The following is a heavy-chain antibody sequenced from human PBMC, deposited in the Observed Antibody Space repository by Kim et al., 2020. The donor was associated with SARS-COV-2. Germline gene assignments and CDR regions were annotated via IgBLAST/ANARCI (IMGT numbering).Heavy chain of an antibody. CDR3: ARDRISGVGATVFDY. CDR1: GGTFSSYA. Sequence: SVKVSCKASGGTFSSYAISWVRQAPGQGLEWMGGIIPIFGTANYAQKFQGRVTITADESTSTAYMELSSLRSEDTAVYYCARDRISGVGATVFDYWGQGTLVTVTS. J-gene: IGHJ4*02. V-gene: IGHV1-69*13. CDR2: IIPIFGTA. D-gene: IGHD1-26*01.